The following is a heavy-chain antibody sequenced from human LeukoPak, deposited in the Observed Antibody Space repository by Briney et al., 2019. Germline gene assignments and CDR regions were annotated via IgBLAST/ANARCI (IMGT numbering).Heavy chain of an antibody. Sequence: PSETLSLTCAVYGGSFSGYYRSWIRQPPGKGLEWIGEINHSGSTNYNPSLKSRVTISVDTSKNQFSLKLSSVTAADTAVYYCAREPPANGYNTQIQGGWGQGTLVTVSS. V-gene: IGHV4-34*01. CDR2: INHSGST. J-gene: IGHJ4*02. CDR3: AREPPANGYNTQIQGG. CDR1: GGSFSGYY. D-gene: IGHD5-24*01.